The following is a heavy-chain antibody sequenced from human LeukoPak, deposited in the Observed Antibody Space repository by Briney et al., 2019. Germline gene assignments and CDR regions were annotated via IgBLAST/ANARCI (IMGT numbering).Heavy chain of an antibody. D-gene: IGHD6-19*01. J-gene: IGHJ4*02. CDR3: ARVEGSGWYRY. Sequence: SETLSLTCTVSGGSISSGGYYWSWIRQPPGKGLEWIGYIYHSGSTYYNPSLKSRVTISVDRSKNQFSLKLSSVTAADTAVYYCARVEGSGWYRYWGQGTLVTVSS. CDR2: IYHSGST. CDR1: GGSISSGGYY. V-gene: IGHV4-30-2*01.